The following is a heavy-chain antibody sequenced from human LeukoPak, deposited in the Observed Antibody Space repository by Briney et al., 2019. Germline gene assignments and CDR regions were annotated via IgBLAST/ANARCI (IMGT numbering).Heavy chain of an antibody. CDR3: AKVMIAFNAFDY. CDR2: ISSSGGGT. Sequence: GGSLRLSCAASGFTFKSYAMTWVRQAPGKGLEWVSTISSSGGGTFYADSVKGRFTISRDNSKNTLYLQMNSLTVEDAAVYYCAKVMIAFNAFDYWGQGTLVTASS. J-gene: IGHJ4*02. D-gene: IGHD3-22*01. CDR1: GFTFKSYA. V-gene: IGHV3-23*01.